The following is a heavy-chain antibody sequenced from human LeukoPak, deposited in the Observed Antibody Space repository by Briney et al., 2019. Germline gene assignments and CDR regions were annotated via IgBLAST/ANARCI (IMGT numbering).Heavy chain of an antibody. Sequence: SETLSLTCTVSGYSISSGYYWGWIRQPPGKGLEWIGSIYHSESTYYNPSLKSRVTISVDTSKNQLSLKLSSVTAADTAVYYCARVGELWFGEGNGGFDYWGQGTLVTVSS. D-gene: IGHD3-10*01. CDR1: GYSISSGYY. V-gene: IGHV4-38-2*02. J-gene: IGHJ4*02. CDR3: ARVGELWFGEGNGGFDY. CDR2: IYHSEST.